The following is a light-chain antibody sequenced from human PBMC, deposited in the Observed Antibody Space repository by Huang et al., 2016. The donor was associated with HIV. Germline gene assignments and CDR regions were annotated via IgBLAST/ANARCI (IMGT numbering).Light chain of an antibody. CDR3: QQYERPPDT. CDR2: DAS. CDR1: QCVGIY. V-gene: IGKV3-20*01. J-gene: IGKJ3*01. Sequence: EIVLTQSPGTLSLSPGESATLSCRASQCVGIYLAWYQQKPGQAPRLLIYDASTRVTGIPDRFSGGGSGTDFTLSISRVEPEDFAVYYCQQYERPPDTFGPGTKVNIK.